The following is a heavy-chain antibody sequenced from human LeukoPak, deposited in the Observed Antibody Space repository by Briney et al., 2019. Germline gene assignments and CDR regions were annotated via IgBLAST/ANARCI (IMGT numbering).Heavy chain of an antibody. CDR2: INHSGST. D-gene: IGHD4-17*01. CDR1: GGPFSGYY. J-gene: IGHJ4*02. V-gene: IGHV4-34*01. CDR3: ARVVRTVTYYFDY. Sequence: PSETLSLTCAVYGGPFSGYYWSWIRQPPGKGLEWIGEINHSGSTNYNPSLKSRVTISVDTSKNQFSLKLSSVTAADTAVYYCARVVRTVTYYFDYWGQGTLVTVSS.